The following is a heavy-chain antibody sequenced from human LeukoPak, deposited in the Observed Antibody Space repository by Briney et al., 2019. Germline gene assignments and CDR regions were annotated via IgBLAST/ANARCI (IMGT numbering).Heavy chain of an antibody. CDR2: IYTSGST. CDR1: GGSISSYY. D-gene: IGHD3-10*01. V-gene: IGHV4-4*07. Sequence: LSETLSLTCTVSGGSISSYYWSWIRQPAGKGLEWIGRIYTSGSTNYNPSLKSRVTMSVDTSKNQFSLKLSSVTAADTAVYYCARDLRGVVRGVTDYYYYMDVWGKGTTVTVSS. J-gene: IGHJ6*03. CDR3: ARDLRGVVRGVTDYYYYMDV.